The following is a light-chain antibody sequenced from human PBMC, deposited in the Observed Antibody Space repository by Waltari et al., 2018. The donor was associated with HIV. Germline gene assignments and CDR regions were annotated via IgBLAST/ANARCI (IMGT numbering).Light chain of an antibody. CDR3: SSYSTRGFVL. CDR1: ASDMTTFNF. V-gene: IGLV2-14*01. J-gene: IGLJ3*02. CDR2: EVY. Sequence: SALTQPASVSGSPGQSLTISCTGPASDMTTFNFVSWSQQSPGRAPQLIIFEVYFRPSGVSDRFSGSKSGDTASLTISALRAEDEGDYFCSSYSTRGFVLFGGGTKVTVL.